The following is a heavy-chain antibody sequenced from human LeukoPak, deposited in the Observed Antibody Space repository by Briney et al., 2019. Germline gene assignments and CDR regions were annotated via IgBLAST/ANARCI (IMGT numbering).Heavy chain of an antibody. CDR1: GFTFSSYG. V-gene: IGHV3-53*01. Sequence: GGSLRLSCAASGFTFSSYGMHWVRQAPGKGLEWVSVIYSGGSTYYADSVKGRFTISRDNSKNTLYLQMNSLRAEDTAVYYCARDSPTGFDPWGQGTLVTVSS. CDR3: ARDSPTGFDP. J-gene: IGHJ5*02. CDR2: IYSGGST.